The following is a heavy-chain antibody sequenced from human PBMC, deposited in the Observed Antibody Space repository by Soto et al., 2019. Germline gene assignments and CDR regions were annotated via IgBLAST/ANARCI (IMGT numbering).Heavy chain of an antibody. CDR1: GGTFSSYA. D-gene: IGHD1-26*01. CDR3: ARCPVGATYFDS. J-gene: IGHJ4*02. Sequence: WASVKVSCKASGGTFSSYAISWVRQAPGQGLEWMGGIIPIFGTANYAQKFQGRVTITADESTSTAYMELSSLRSEDTAVYYCARCPVGATYFDSWRQGTQFTISS. V-gene: IGHV1-69*13. CDR2: IIPIFGTA.